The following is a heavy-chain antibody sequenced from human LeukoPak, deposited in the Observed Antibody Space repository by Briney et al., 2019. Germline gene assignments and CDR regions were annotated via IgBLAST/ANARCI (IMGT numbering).Heavy chain of an antibody. D-gene: IGHD4-11*01. CDR1: GFTFSSYA. CDR3: AKNRGNYYYFDY. Sequence: GGSLRLSCAASGFTFSSYAMSWVRQAPGKGLKWVSAISGSGDNTYYADSVKDRFTISRDKSKSTLYLQMNSLGAEDTAVYYCAKNRGNYYYFDYWGQGTLVTVSS. CDR2: ISGSGDNT. J-gene: IGHJ4*02. V-gene: IGHV3-23*01.